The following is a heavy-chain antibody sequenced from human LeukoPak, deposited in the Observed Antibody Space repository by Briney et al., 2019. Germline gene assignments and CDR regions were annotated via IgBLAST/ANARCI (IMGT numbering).Heavy chain of an antibody. V-gene: IGHV3-33*01. CDR2: IWYDGSNK. Sequence: GRSLRLSCAASGFTFSSYGIHWVRQAPGKGLEWVAVIWYDGSNKYYADSVKGRFTISRDNSKNTLYLQMNSLGAEDTAVHYCARESDSGYDRLGYSSGWEFDYWGQGTLVTVSS. CDR3: ARESDSGYDRLGYSSGWEFDY. CDR1: GFTFSSYG. D-gene: IGHD6-19*01. J-gene: IGHJ4*02.